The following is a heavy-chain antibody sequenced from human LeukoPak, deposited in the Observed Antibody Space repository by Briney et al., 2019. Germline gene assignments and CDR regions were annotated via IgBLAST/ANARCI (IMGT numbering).Heavy chain of an antibody. D-gene: IGHD3-10*01. CDR3: AKETLPPLLLWFGDGWFDP. J-gene: IGHJ5*02. V-gene: IGHV3-23*01. CDR1: GFTFSSYG. Sequence: GGTLRLSCAASGFTFSSYGMNWVRQAPGKGLEWVSAIIGSGGSTYYADSVKSRFTISRDNSKNTLYLQMNSLRAEDTAVYYCAKETLPPLLLWFGDGWFDPWGQGTLVTVSS. CDR2: IIGSGGST.